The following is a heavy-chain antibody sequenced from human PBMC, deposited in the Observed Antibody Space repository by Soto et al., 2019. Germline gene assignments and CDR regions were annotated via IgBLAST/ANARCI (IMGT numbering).Heavy chain of an antibody. CDR3: AIPIQTGAFDAFDI. J-gene: IGHJ3*02. V-gene: IGHV1-18*01. CDR2: ISAYSGNT. CDR1: GYTFTSYG. Sequence: ASVKVSCKASGYTFTSYGISWVRQAPGQGLEWMGWISAYSGNTNYAQKLQGRVTMTTDTSKSTAYMELRRLRDDDTAVYYCAIPIQTGAFDAFDIWGQGTMVTVSS. D-gene: IGHD7-27*01.